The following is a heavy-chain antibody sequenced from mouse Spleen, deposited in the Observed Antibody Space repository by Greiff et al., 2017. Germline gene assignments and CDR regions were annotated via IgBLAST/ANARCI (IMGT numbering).Heavy chain of an antibody. CDR2: INPSSGYT. J-gene: IGHJ2*01. CDR3: AREDTTVRQARQGFDY. CDR1: GYTFTSYW. V-gene: IGHV1-7*01. Sequence: QVHVKQSGAELAKPGASVKLSCKASGYTFTSYWMHWVKQRPGQGLEWIGYINPSSGYTKYNQKFKDKATLTADKSSSTAYMQLSSLTYEDSAVYYCAREDTTVRQARQGFDYWGQGTTLTVSS. D-gene: IGHD1-1*01.